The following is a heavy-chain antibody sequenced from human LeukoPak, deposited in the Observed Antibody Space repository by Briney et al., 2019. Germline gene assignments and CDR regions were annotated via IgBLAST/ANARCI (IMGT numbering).Heavy chain of an antibody. CDR1: GFTFDDYA. CDR3: SRALYSCYDHANCDL. J-gene: IGHJ4*02. Sequence: GGSLRLSCAASGFTFDDYAMHWVRQAPGMGLEWVSLISGDGGSTYYADSVKGRFTISRDNSKNSLYLQMNSLRTEDAALYYCSRALYSCYDHANCDLLGQGTLVTVSS. CDR2: ISGDGGST. V-gene: IGHV3-43*02. D-gene: IGHD5-12*01.